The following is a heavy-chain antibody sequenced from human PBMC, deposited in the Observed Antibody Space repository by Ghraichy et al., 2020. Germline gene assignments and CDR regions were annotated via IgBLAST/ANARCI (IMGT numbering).Heavy chain of an antibody. CDR2: IDWGDDK. CDR3: ARIRGYDFWSGYSYRSDV. J-gene: IGHJ6*02. Sequence: SGPTLVKPTQTLTLTCTFSGFSLTTTGMCVTWIRQPPGKALEWLARIDWGDDKYYSTSLKSRLTISKDTSKNQVVLTMTNMDPVDTATYYCARIRGYDFWSGYSYRSDVWGQGTAVTVSS. V-gene: IGHV2-70*11. CDR1: GFSLTTTGMC. D-gene: IGHD3-3*01.